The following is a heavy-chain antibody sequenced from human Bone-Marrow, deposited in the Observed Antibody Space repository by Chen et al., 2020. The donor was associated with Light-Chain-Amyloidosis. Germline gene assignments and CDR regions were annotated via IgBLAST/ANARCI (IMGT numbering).Heavy chain of an antibody. J-gene: IGHJ4*02. CDR3: ARESSVAAPYYLDY. CDR2: IREDGNEK. CDR1: GFTFSRYF. V-gene: IGHV3-7*01. Sequence: EVRLVESGGGLVQPGGSLRLSCAASGFTFSRYFMSWVRQAPGKGLEWVANIREDGNEKYYVQSVKGRFTISRDNDKNAVYLQMHSLGAEDSAIYFCARESSVAAPYYLDYWGQGIRVTVSA. D-gene: IGHD6-25*01.